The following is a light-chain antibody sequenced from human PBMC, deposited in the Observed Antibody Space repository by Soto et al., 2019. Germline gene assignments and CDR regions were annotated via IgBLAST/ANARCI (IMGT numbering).Light chain of an antibody. J-gene: IGKJ1*01. V-gene: IGKV3-20*01. Sequence: EIVLTQSPATLSLSPGEGATLSCRASQSVSSTFLAWYQHKPGRPPRLLIYGASSRATDIPDRFSGGGSGTDFTLTIIRLETEDFAVYYCQQYGSSPCTFGQGTKVEIK. CDR3: QQYGSSPCT. CDR2: GAS. CDR1: QSVSSTF.